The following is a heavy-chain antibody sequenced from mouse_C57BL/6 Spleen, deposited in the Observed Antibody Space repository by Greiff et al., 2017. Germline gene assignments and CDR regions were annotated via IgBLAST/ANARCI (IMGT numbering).Heavy chain of an antibody. Sequence: DVHLVESGPGLVKPSQSLSLTCSVTGYSITSGYYWNWIRQFPGNKLEWMGYISYDGSNNYNPSLKNRISITRDTSKNQFFLKLNSVTTEDTATYYCARDGGYWYFDVWGTGTTVTVSS. V-gene: IGHV3-6*01. CDR2: ISYDGSN. CDR1: GYSITSGYY. J-gene: IGHJ1*03. CDR3: ARDGGYWYFDV.